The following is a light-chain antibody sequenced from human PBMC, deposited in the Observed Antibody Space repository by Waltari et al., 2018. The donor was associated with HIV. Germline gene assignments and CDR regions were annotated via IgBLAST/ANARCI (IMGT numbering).Light chain of an antibody. CDR3: QQFNSYPLT. CDR2: DAS. CDR1: QGISIA. J-gene: IGKJ4*01. Sequence: ALQLTQSPSSLSASVGDRVIITCRASQGISIALAWYQQKPGKPPNLLIYDASSMESGVPSRFSGSGSGADFTLTISSLHPEDFATYYCQQFNSYPLTFGGGTKVEIK. V-gene: IGKV1-13*02.